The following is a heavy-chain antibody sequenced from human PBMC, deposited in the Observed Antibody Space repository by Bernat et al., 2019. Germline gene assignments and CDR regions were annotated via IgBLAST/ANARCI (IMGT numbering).Heavy chain of an antibody. J-gene: IGHJ4*02. Sequence: QVQLVQSGAEVKKPGASVKVSCKASGYTFTGYYMHWVRQAPGQGLEWMGWINPNSGGTNYAQKFQGWVTMTRDTSISTAYMELSRLRSDDTAVYYCARGLGAPYYYDSSGYYYPFGYWGQGTLVTVSS. D-gene: IGHD3-22*01. V-gene: IGHV1-2*04. CDR1: GYTFTGYY. CDR2: INPNSGGT. CDR3: ARGLGAPYYYDSSGYYYPFGY.